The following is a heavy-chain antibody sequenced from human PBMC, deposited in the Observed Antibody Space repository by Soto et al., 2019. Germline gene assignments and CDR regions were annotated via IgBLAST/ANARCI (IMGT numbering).Heavy chain of an antibody. CDR3: TRDAPGERPYYFYYYGMDV. V-gene: IGHV3-53*01. J-gene: IGHJ6*02. CDR2: IYSGGKT. CDR1: GLSVSTNF. Sequence: QLVESGGGLIQPGESLKLSCAASGLSVSTNFMSWVRQAPGKGREWLAVIYSGGKTFYADSVKGRFTISKDNSKNPRSLQMNSLRAEDTAVYYCTRDAPGERPYYFYYYGMDVWGQGTTVTVSS.